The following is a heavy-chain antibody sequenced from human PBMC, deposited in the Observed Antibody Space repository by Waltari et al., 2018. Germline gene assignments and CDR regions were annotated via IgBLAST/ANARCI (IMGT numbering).Heavy chain of an antibody. J-gene: IGHJ3*02. V-gene: IGHV3-21*01. CDR3: ARGGWASNTFDI. D-gene: IGHD3-16*01. CDR1: GFPFSGYN. CDR2: ISSSSKYI. Sequence: EVQLVESGGGLVKPGGALGLSCSASGFPFSGYNMNWVRQAPGKGLEWVSFISSSSKYIFDADSVKGRFTISRDNAKNSLWLQMNSLRVEDTAVYYCARGGWASNTFDIWGQGTMVTVSS.